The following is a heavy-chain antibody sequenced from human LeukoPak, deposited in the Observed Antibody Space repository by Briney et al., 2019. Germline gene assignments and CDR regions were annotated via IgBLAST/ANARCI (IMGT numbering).Heavy chain of an antibody. D-gene: IGHD6-19*01. CDR1: GASVTSYY. Sequence: SETLSLTCAVSGASVTSYYWGWIRQPPGKGLEWIGYIYYSGSTNYNPSLKSRVTMSVDTSKNEFSLKLSSVTTADTAVYYCATRRIAVAAPFDYWGQGTLVTVSS. CDR2: IYYSGST. J-gene: IGHJ4*02. V-gene: IGHV4-59*02. CDR3: ATRRIAVAAPFDY.